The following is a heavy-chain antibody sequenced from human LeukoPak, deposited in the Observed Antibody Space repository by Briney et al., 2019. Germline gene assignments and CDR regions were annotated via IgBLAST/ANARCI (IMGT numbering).Heavy chain of an antibody. Sequence: GVLRLSCAASGFTVSSNYMSWVRQAPGKGLEWVSVIYSGGSTYYADSVKGRFTISRDNSKNTLYLQMNSLRAEDTAVYYCARDLVFSDFWAIRARNDAFDIWGQGTMVTVSS. CDR1: GFTVSSNY. V-gene: IGHV3-66*02. J-gene: IGHJ3*02. CDR2: IYSGGST. CDR3: ARDLVFSDFWAIRARNDAFDI. D-gene: IGHD3/OR15-3a*01.